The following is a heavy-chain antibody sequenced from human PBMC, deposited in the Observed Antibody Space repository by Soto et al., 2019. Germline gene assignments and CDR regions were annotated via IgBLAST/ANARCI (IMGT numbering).Heavy chain of an antibody. J-gene: IGHJ5*02. V-gene: IGHV3-30-3*01. D-gene: IGHD4-4*01. Sequence: PGGSLRLSCAASGFTFSHNAMNWVRQAPGKGLEWVAVISFDGSNKYYADSVKGRFTISRDNSKNTLYLQMNSLRAEDTAVYYCARDYSNPRGRFDPWGQGTLVTVSS. CDR2: ISFDGSNK. CDR1: GFTFSHNA. CDR3: ARDYSNPRGRFDP.